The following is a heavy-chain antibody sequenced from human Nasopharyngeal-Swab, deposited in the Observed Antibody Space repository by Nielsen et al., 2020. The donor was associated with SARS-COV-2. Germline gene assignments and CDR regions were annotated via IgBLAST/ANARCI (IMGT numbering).Heavy chain of an antibody. CDR1: GYTFTSYG. V-gene: IGHV1-18*01. CDR3: ASNPLYCSSTSCYHDAFDI. J-gene: IGHJ3*02. CDR2: ISAYNGNT. D-gene: IGHD2-2*01. Sequence: ASVTVSCKASGYTFTSYGISWVRQAPAQGLEWMGWISAYNGNTNYAQKLQGRVTMTTDTSTSTAYMELRSLRSDDTAVYYCASNPLYCSSTSCYHDAFDIWGQGTMVTVSS.